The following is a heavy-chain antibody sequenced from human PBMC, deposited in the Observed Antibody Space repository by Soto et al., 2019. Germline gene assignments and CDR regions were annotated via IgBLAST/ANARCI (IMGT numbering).Heavy chain of an antibody. CDR2: ISGSGGST. CDR3: AQEAASGYYLLPPHLFDS. J-gene: IGHJ4*02. V-gene: IGHV3-23*01. D-gene: IGHD3-22*01. CDR1: GFTFSSYA. Sequence: GGSLRLSCAASGFTFSSYAMSWVRQAPGKGLEWVSAISGSGGSTYYADSVKGRFTISRDNSKNTLYLQMNSLRAEDTAVYNCAQEAASGYYLLPPHLFDSWGQGTMVTVSS.